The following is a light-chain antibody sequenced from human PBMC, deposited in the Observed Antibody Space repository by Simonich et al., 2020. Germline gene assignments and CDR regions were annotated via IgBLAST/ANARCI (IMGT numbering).Light chain of an antibody. Sequence: EIVLTQSPGTLSLSPVERATLSCRASQSVSSSYLAWYQQKPGLAPRLLIYDASSRATGIPDRFSGSGSGTDFTLTISRLEPEDFAVYYCQQYGSSPRKFGKGTKVEIK. J-gene: IGKJ1*01. CDR1: QSVSSSY. V-gene: IGKV3D-20*01. CDR2: DAS. CDR3: QQYGSSPRK.